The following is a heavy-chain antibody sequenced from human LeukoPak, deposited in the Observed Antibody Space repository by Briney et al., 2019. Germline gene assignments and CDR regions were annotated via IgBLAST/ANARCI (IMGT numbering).Heavy chain of an antibody. D-gene: IGHD1-26*01. CDR2: IYYSGST. CDR1: GGSISSYY. J-gene: IGHJ6*02. CDR3: ARSRAYSGSYYYYYYGMDV. Sequence: SETLSLTCTVSGGSISSYYWSWIRQPPGKGLEWIGYIYYSGSTNYNPSLKSRVTISVDTSKNQFSLKLSSVTAADTAVYYCARSRAYSGSYYYYYYGMDVWGQGTTVTVSS. V-gene: IGHV4-59*08.